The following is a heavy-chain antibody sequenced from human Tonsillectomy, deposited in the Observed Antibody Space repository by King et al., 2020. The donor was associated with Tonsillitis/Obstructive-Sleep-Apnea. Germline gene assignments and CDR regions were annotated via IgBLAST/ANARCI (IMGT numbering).Heavy chain of an antibody. V-gene: IGHV3-9*01. CDR2: INWNSGSI. Sequence: DVQLVESGGGLVQPGRSLRLSCAASGFTFDDYAMHWVRQAPGKGLEWVSGINWNSGSIAYADSVKGRFTTSRDNAKNSLYLQMNSLRAEDTALYYCAKDARGLQRFSAPAWFDPWGQGALVTVSS. J-gene: IGHJ5*02. CDR1: GFTFDDYA. CDR3: AKDARGLQRFSAPAWFDP. D-gene: IGHD3-3*01.